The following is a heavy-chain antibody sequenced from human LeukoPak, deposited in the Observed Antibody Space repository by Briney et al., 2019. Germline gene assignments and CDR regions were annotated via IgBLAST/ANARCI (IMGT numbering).Heavy chain of an antibody. CDR2: IYYSGST. V-gene: IGHV4-59*01. D-gene: IGHD2-2*01. CDR1: GGSISSYY. J-gene: IGHJ4*02. Sequence: SETLSLTCTVSGGSISSYYWSWIRQPPGKGLEWIGYIYYSGSTNYNPSLKSRVTISVDTSKNQFSLKLSSVAAADTAVYYCARGGSGYCSSTNCYPYDYWGQGTLVTVSS. CDR3: ARGGSGYCSSTNCYPYDY.